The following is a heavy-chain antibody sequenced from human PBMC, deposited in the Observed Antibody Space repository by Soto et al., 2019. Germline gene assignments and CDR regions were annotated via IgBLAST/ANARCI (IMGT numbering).Heavy chain of an antibody. V-gene: IGHV4-59*08. D-gene: IGHD4-17*01. CDR2: IFYSGST. Sequence: PSETLSLTCTVSGGSISNYYWSWIRQPPGKGLEWIGYIFYSGSTKYNPSLKSRATISIDTSKNQVSLKLSSVTAEDTAVYYCATLPRCHWGQGTLVTVSS. J-gene: IGHJ4*02. CDR3: ATLPRCH. CDR1: GGSISNYY.